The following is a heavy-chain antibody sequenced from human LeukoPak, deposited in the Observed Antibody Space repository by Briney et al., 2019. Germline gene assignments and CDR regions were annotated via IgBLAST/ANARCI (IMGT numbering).Heavy chain of an antibody. Sequence: GGSLRLSCAASGFTVSSNYMSWVRQAPGKGLEWVSVIYSGGSSYYADSVKDRFTISRDSSKNTLYLQMNSLRAEDTAVYYCAGDQVAFGLFELWGQGTLVPVSS. D-gene: IGHD2-21*01. CDR3: AGDQVAFGLFEL. CDR1: GFTVSSNY. CDR2: IYSGGSS. J-gene: IGHJ4*02. V-gene: IGHV3-53*01.